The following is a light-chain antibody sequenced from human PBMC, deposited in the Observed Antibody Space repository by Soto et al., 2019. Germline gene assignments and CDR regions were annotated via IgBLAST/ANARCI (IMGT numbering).Light chain of an antibody. CDR3: QQYNIWPELT. CDR1: QTVTNS. V-gene: IGKV3-15*01. Sequence: EIVMTQSPVTVSLSLGETATLSCWASQTVTNSYVAWYQQKPGQAPRLLISGASTRAARIPVRFRGSGSGTEFTLTISSLQSEDFAVYYCQQYNIWPELTFGGGTKVELK. J-gene: IGKJ4*01. CDR2: GAS.